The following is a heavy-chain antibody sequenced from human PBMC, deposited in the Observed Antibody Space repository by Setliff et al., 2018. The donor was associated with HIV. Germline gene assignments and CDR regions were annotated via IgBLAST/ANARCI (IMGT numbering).Heavy chain of an antibody. J-gene: IGHJ5*02. D-gene: IGHD2-21*01. CDR2: INHSGST. CDR3: AVEHQFQGPCWFDP. CDR1: NGSFSGYY. V-gene: IGHV4-34*01. Sequence: SETLSLTCAVYNGSFSGYYWTWIRQPPGKGLEWIGEINHSGSTNYSPSLKSRVTISVDASRNQFSLRLSSVTAADTAVYYCAVEHQFQGPCWFDPWGQGTLVTVSS.